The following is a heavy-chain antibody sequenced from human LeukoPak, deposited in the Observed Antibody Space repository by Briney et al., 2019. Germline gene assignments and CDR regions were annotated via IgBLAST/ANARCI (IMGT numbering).Heavy chain of an antibody. V-gene: IGHV3-49*03. Sequence: GGSLRLSCTASGFTFGDYAMSWLRQAPGKGLEWVGFIRSKAYGGTTEYAASVKGRFTISRDDSKSIAYLQMNSLKTEDTAVYYCTGMAMRWFDPWGQGTLVTVSS. CDR2: IRSKAYGGTT. J-gene: IGHJ5*02. D-gene: IGHD5-24*01. CDR3: TGMAMRWFDP. CDR1: GFTFGDYA.